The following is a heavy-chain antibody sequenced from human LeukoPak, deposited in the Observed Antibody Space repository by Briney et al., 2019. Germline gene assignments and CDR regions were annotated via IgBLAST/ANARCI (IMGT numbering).Heavy chain of an antibody. CDR3: ARAGTPPSIWYGYGLDV. V-gene: IGHV3-74*01. Sequence: GRSLRLSCAASGFTFSSYGMHWVRQAPGKGLVWVSRITNDGSSTTYADSVKGRFTISRDNTKNTLYLQMNSLRVEETAVYYCARAGTPPSIWYGYGLDVWGQGTTVTVSS. CDR1: GFTFSSYG. J-gene: IGHJ6*02. D-gene: IGHD6-13*01. CDR2: ITNDGSST.